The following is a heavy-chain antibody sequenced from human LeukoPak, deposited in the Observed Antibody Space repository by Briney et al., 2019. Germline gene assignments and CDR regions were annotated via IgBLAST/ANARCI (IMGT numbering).Heavy chain of an antibody. Sequence: PGGSLRLSCAASGFTVSSNYMSWVRQAPGKGLEWVSVIYSGGSTYYADSVKGRFTISRDNSKNTLYLQMNSLRPSDTALYFCARGPRYYSDSSLYYFDYWAQGTLVTVSS. J-gene: IGHJ4*02. CDR2: IYSGGST. CDR1: GFTVSSNY. CDR3: ARGPRYYSDSSLYYFDY. V-gene: IGHV3-53*05. D-gene: IGHD3-22*01.